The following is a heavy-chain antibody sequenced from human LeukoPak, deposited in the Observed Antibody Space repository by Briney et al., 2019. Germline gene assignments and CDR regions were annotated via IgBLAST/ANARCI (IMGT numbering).Heavy chain of an antibody. V-gene: IGHV3-23*01. Sequence: GGSLRLSCAASGFTFSSYSMSWVRQAPGKGLEWVSAISGSGGSTYYADSVKGRFTISRDNSKNTLYLQMNSLRAEDTAVYYCAKGGSGSYYGVIIYWGQGTLVTVSS. D-gene: IGHD3-10*01. CDR2: ISGSGGST. J-gene: IGHJ4*02. CDR3: AKGGSGSYYGVIIY. CDR1: GFTFSSYS.